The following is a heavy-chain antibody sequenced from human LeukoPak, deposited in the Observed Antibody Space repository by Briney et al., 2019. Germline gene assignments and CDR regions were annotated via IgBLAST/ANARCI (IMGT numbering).Heavy chain of an antibody. V-gene: IGHV1-2*02. CDR3: ARGVLAPITIFGVDPYYFDY. J-gene: IGHJ4*02. CDR1: GYTFTGYY. CDR2: INPNSGGT. D-gene: IGHD3-3*01. Sequence: ASVKVSCKASGYTFTGYYMHWVRQAPGQGLEWMGWINPNSGGTNYAQKFQGRVTMTRDTSISTAYMELSRLRSDDTAVYYCARGVLAPITIFGVDPYYFDYWGQGTLVTVSS.